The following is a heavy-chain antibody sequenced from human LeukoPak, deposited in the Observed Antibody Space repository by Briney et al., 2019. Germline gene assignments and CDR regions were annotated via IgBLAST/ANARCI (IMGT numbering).Heavy chain of an antibody. Sequence: PGGSLRLSCTLSGFNVNRNYMGWVRQAPGKGLEWVSVIYTGGTVHYADSATGRFTMSRDDSKHTLSLQMSHLRAEDTAVYYCARASTKSPLRFVLLFDHWGQGTLVTVSS. CDR3: ARASTKSPLRFVLLFDH. CDR1: GFNVNRNY. CDR2: IYTGGTV. D-gene: IGHD3-10*01. J-gene: IGHJ4*02. V-gene: IGHV3-53*01.